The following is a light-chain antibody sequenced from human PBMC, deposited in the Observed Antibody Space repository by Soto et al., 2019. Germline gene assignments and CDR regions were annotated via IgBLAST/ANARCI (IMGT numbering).Light chain of an antibody. V-gene: IGLV2-14*01. Sequence: QSVLTQPASVSGSPGQSITISCTGTSSDVGGYNYASWYQQHPGKAPKLMIYDVSNRPSGVSNRFSGSKSGNTASLTISGLQAEDEADYYCSSYTSSSTLDVFGTGTRSPS. J-gene: IGLJ1*01. CDR2: DVS. CDR3: SSYTSSSTLDV. CDR1: SSDVGGYNY.